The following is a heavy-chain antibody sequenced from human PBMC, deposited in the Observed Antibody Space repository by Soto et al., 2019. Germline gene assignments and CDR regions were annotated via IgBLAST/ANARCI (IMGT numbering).Heavy chain of an antibody. Sequence: XESLKISCKGCGYSFTSYWIGWVRQMPGKGLEWMGIIYPGDSDTRYSPSFQGQVSISADKSISTAYLQWSSLKASDTAMYYCARLHSSSWFIDYWGQGTLVTVSS. J-gene: IGHJ4*02. D-gene: IGHD6-13*01. CDR3: ARLHSSSWFIDY. V-gene: IGHV5-51*01. CDR2: IYPGDSDT. CDR1: GYSFTSYW.